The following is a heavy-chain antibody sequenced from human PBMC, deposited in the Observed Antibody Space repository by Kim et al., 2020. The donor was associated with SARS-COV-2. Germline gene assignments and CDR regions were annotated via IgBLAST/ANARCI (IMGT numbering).Heavy chain of an antibody. Sequence: ADSVKGRFTISRDNSKNTLYLQMNSLRAEDTAVYYCAREAYGDYQFDYWGQGTLVTVSS. V-gene: IGHV3-30*01. J-gene: IGHJ4*02. CDR3: AREAYGDYQFDY. D-gene: IGHD4-17*01.